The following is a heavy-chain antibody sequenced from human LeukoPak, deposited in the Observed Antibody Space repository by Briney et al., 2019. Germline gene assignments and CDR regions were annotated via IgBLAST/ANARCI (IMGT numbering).Heavy chain of an antibody. V-gene: IGHV4-39*07. J-gene: IGHJ4*02. Sequence: SETLSLTCTVSGGSISSSSYYWGWIRQPPGKGLEWIGSIYYSGSTYYNPSLKSRVTISVDTSKNQFSLKLSSVTTADTAVYYCARSSGHSSGFRVDYWGQGTLVTVSS. D-gene: IGHD3-22*01. CDR3: ARSSGHSSGFRVDY. CDR2: IYYSGST. CDR1: GGSISSSSYY.